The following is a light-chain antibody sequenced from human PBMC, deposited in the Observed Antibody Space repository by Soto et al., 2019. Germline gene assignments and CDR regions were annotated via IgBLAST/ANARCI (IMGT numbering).Light chain of an antibody. CDR3: AAWDNSLSGVV. Sequence: QSALTQPRSVSGSPGQSVTISCTGTSSDVGAYNYVSWYQQHPGNAPKLMIYDVTKRPSGVPDRFSGSKSANTASLTISGLQTEDEGDYYCAAWDNSLSGVVFGGGTKVTVL. CDR2: DVT. CDR1: SSDVGAYNY. V-gene: IGLV2-11*01. J-gene: IGLJ2*01.